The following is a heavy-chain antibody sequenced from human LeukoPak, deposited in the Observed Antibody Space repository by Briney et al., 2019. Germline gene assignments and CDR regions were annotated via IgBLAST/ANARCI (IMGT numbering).Heavy chain of an antibody. CDR3: AKIPLRVAFGPILFDY. D-gene: IGHD2-15*01. CDR2: ISSSSGYI. Sequence: GGSLRLSCAASGFTFNSYSMNWVRQTPGKGLEWVSSISSSSGYINYADSVKGRFTVSRDNAKNSLYLQMNSLRAEDTAVYYCAKIPLRVAFGPILFDYWGQGTLVTVSS. J-gene: IGHJ4*02. CDR1: GFTFNSYS. V-gene: IGHV3-21*01.